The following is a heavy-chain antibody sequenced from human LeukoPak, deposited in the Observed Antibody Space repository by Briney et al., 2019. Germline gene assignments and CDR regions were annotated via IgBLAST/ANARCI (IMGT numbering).Heavy chain of an antibody. Sequence: GGSLRLSCAASGFTFSTYNMNWVRQAPGKGLEWVSSISGTGSSTYYTDSVKGRFTIPRDNAKNSLYLQMNSLRTEDTALYYCAKDIGEQWFFDYWGQGTLVTVSS. J-gene: IGHJ4*02. D-gene: IGHD3-10*01. CDR2: ISGTGSST. CDR3: AKDIGEQWFFDY. V-gene: IGHV3-48*01. CDR1: GFTFSTYN.